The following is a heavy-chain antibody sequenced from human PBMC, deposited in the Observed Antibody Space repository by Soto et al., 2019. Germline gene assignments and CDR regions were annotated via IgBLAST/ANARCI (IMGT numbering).Heavy chain of an antibody. CDR3: ARGPPWMGVFDI. V-gene: IGHV4-59*01. CDR2: ISHTGTT. D-gene: IGHD5-12*01. CDR1: GGSISSYY. J-gene: IGHJ3*02. Sequence: QVQLQESGPGLVKPSETLSLTCTVSGGSISSYYWSWIRQSPGKGLEWVAYISHTGTTDYNPSLRSRLPISLARSKIQFPLKLTSLTVADTAVYYCARGPPWMGVFDIWGQGTKVTVSP.